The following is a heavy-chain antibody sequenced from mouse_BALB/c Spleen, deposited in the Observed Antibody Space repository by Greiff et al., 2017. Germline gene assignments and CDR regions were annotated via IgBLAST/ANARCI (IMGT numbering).Heavy chain of an antibody. Sequence: EVQRVESGGGLVKPGGSLKLSCAASGFTFSSYAMSWVRQSPEKRLEWVAEISSGGSYTYYPDTVTGRFTISRDNAKNTLYLEMSSLRSEDTAMYYCARDRGITTVVGDFDYWGQGTTLTVSS. CDR3: ARDRGITTVVGDFDY. J-gene: IGHJ2*01. CDR2: ISSGGSYT. CDR1: GFTFSSYA. D-gene: IGHD1-1*01. V-gene: IGHV5-9-4*01.